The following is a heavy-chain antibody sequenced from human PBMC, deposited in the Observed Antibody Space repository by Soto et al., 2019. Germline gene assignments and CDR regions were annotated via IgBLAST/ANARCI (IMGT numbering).Heavy chain of an antibody. J-gene: IGHJ6*02. CDR1: GGTFSSYA. CDR2: IIPIFGTA. D-gene: IGHD2-2*01. Sequence: SVKVSCKASGGTFSSYAISGVRQAPVQGLEWMGGIIPIFGTANYAQKFQGRVTITADESTSTAYMELSSLRSEDTAVYYCARGVIVVVPAATPYYYYYGMDVWGQGTTVTVS. V-gene: IGHV1-69*13. CDR3: ARGVIVVVPAATPYYYYYGMDV.